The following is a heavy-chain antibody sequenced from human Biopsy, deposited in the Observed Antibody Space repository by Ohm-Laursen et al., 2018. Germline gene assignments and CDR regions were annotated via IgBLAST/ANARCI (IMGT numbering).Heavy chain of an antibody. V-gene: IGHV1-18*01. CDR1: RYTLTSYA. CDR3: ARVFCTSTTCYGLLDN. CDR2: ISPYLDKT. Sequence: SAKPSPTLSRYTLTSYAISCVRQAPGQGLGWMGWISPYLDKTSSPPKFQDRATTTADPSTNTAHMELRSLRSDDPAVYYCARVFCTSTTCYGLLDNWGQGTVVTVSS. J-gene: IGHJ4*02. D-gene: IGHD2/OR15-2a*01.